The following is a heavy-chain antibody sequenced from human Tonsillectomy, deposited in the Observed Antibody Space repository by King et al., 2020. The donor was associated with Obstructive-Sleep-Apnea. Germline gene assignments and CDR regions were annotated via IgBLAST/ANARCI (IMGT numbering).Heavy chain of an antibody. CDR2: ISSSSSYI. Sequence: VQLVESGGGLVKPGGSLRLSCAASGFTFSSYSMNWVRQAPGKGLEWVSSISSSSSYIYYADSVKGRFTISRDNAKNSLYLQMNSLRAEDAAVYYCARDLAYYDSSGYSPTPDAFDIWGQGTGHRLF. CDR3: ARDLAYYDSSGYSPTPDAFDI. D-gene: IGHD3-22*01. V-gene: IGHV3-21*01. J-gene: IGHJ3*02. CDR1: GFTFSSYS.